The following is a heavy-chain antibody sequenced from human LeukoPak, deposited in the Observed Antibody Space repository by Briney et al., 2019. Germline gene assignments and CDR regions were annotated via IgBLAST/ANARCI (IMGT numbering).Heavy chain of an antibody. D-gene: IGHD6-19*01. CDR3: AKDKSSGRSASDY. CDR1: GFTFSSYA. J-gene: IGHJ4*02. CDR2: ISGSGGST. V-gene: IGHV3-23*01. Sequence: SGGSLRLSCAASGFTFSSYAMSWVRQAPEKGLEWVSTISGSGGSTYYADSVKGRFTVSRDSSKNTLYLQMNSLRAEDTAVYYCAKDKSSGRSASDYWGQGILVTVSS.